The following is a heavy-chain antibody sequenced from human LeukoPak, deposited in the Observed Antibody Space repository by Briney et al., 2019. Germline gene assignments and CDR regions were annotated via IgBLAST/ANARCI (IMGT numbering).Heavy chain of an antibody. J-gene: IGHJ4*02. CDR1: GFTFSSYS. V-gene: IGHV3-21*01. CDR3: ARAGGSTVSHSDY. D-gene: IGHD4-17*01. CDR2: ISSSTSYI. Sequence: RTGGSLRLSCAASGFTFSSYSMNWIRQAPGKGLEWVSSISSSTSYIYYADSVKGRFTISKGNAKNSLYLQMNSLRAEDTAVYYCARAGGSTVSHSDYWGQGTLVTVSS.